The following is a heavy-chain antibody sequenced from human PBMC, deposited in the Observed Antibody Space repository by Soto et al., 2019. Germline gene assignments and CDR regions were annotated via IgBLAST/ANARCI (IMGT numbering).Heavy chain of an antibody. V-gene: IGHV4-59*01. CDR3: AAAPRY. CDR1: GGSISGYY. Sequence: QVQLQESGPGRVKPSETLSLTCGVSGGSISGYYWSWIRQTPEKGLEWIGYIYYSGSTNYNPSLKRRVTMLIDMSKNQFSLKLTSVSAADTAVYYCAAAPRYRGQGILVTVSS. J-gene: IGHJ4*02. D-gene: IGHD2-15*01. CDR2: IYYSGST.